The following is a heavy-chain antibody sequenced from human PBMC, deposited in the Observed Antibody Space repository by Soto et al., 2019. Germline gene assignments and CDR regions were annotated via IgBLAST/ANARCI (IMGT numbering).Heavy chain of an antibody. CDR2: ISSSGSTI. CDR3: ARGEPTYYYDSSGSRSDY. D-gene: IGHD3-22*01. J-gene: IGHJ4*02. V-gene: IGHV3-48*03. CDR1: GFTFSSYE. Sequence: LRLSCAASGFTFSSYEMNWVRQSPWEGLEWVSYISSSGSTIYYADSVKGRFTISRDNAKNSLYLQMNSLRAEDTAVYYCARGEPTYYYDSSGSRSDYWGQGTLVTVSS.